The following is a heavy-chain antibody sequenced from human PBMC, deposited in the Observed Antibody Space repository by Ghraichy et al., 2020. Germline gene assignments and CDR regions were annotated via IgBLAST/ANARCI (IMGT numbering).Heavy chain of an antibody. D-gene: IGHD6-19*01. Sequence: GESLNISCAASGFTFSSFAMTWVRQAPGKGLEWVSTISGSGGSTYFADSVKGRFTISRDNSKNTLFLQMNSLRAEDTALYYCARGRWSGSGWYFDTWGQGTLVTVSS. J-gene: IGHJ4*02. V-gene: IGHV3-23*01. CDR2: ISGSGGST. CDR1: GFTFSSFA. CDR3: ARGRWSGSGWYFDT.